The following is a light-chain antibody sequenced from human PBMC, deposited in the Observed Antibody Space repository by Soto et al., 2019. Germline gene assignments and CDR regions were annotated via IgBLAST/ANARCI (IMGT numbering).Light chain of an antibody. CDR1: QNITTY. Sequence: DIQMTQSPASLSASVGDRVTLPCRASQNITTYLNWYQHKPGKAPKLLIYAASTLQSGVPSRFRGRGVGTDFTLTISSLQPEDFATYYCQQSYSTLTWTFGQGTKVEI. V-gene: IGKV1-39*01. CDR2: AAS. CDR3: QQSYSTLTWT. J-gene: IGKJ1*01.